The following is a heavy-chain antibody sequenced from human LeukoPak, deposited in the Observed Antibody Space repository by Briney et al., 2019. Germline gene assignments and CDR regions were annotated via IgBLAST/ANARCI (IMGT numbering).Heavy chain of an antibody. D-gene: IGHD6-25*01. V-gene: IGHV4-59*11. CDR3: ARSGFYYYMDV. CDR2: IYYTGST. J-gene: IGHJ6*03. Sequence: PSETLSLTCTVSGGSISSHYWSWIRQPPGKGLEWTGYIYYTGSTSYNPSLKSRVTISVDTSKNQFSLKLSSVTAADTAVYYCARSGFYYYMDVWGKGTTVTVSS. CDR1: GGSISSHY.